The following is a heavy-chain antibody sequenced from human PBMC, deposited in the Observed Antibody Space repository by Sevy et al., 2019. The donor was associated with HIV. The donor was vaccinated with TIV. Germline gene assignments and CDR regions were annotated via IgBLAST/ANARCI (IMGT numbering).Heavy chain of an antibody. D-gene: IGHD7-27*01. CDR3: ARGPTPWAYYYYYGMDV. V-gene: IGHV3-11*01. CDR1: GFTFSDYY. J-gene: IGHJ6*02. CDR2: ISSSGSTI. Sequence: GSLRLSCAASGFTFSDYYMSWIRQAPGKGLEWVSYISSSGSTIYYADSVKGRFTISRDNAKNSLYLQMNSLRAEDTAVYYCARGPTPWAYYYYYGMDVWGQGTTVTVSS.